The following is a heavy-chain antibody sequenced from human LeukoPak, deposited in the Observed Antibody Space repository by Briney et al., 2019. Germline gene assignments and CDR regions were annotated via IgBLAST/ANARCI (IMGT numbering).Heavy chain of an antibody. CDR1: GFSFGGYA. CDR2: ISGSGATP. Sequence: GGSLRLSCAASGFSFGGYAMTWVRQAPGKGLEWVSVISGSGATPQYADSVRGRFTISRDNSGNMLYLQMSSLGAEDTAIYYCAKAARGYTASSPDSRGQGALVTVSS. V-gene: IGHV3-23*01. CDR3: AKAARGYTASSPDS. D-gene: IGHD2-2*02. J-gene: IGHJ4*02.